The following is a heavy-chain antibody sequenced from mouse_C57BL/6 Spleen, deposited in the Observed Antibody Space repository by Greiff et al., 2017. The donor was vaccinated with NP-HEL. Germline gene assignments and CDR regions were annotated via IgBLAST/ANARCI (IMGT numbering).Heavy chain of an antibody. V-gene: IGHV1-9*01. CDR3: ARNGNYKWYFDV. CDR2: ILPGSGST. J-gene: IGHJ1*03. D-gene: IGHD2-1*01. CDR1: GSTFTGYW. Sequence: VQLQQSGAELMKPGASVKLSCKATGSTFTGYWIEWVKQRPGHGLEWIGEILPGSGSTNYNAQFKGKATFTADTSSNTAYMQLSSLTTEDSAIYYCARNGNYKWYFDVWGTGTTVTVSS.